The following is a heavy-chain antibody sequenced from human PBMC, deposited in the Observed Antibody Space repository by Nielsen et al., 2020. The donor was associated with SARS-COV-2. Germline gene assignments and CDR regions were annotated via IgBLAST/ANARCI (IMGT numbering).Heavy chain of an antibody. D-gene: IGHD3-22*01. CDR1: GGSFSGYY. J-gene: IGHJ4*02. CDR3: ARGQWMIVADY. Sequence: SETLSHTCAVYGGSFSGYYWSWIRQPPGKGLEWIGEINHSGSTNYNPSLKSRVTISVDTSKNQFSLKLSSVTAADTAVYYCARGQWMIVADYWGQGTLVTVSS. V-gene: IGHV4-34*01. CDR2: INHSGST.